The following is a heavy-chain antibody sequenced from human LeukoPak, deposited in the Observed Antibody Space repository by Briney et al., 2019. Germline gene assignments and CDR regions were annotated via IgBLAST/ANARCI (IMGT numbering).Heavy chain of an antibody. Sequence: ASVKVSCKASGYTFTSYDISWVRQAPGQGLEWMGWISTYNGNTNYAQKFQGRVTMITDTSTSTAYMELRSLRSDDTAVYSCARVSGYCSGGSCYSVDYWGQGNLVTVSS. J-gene: IGHJ4*02. CDR2: ISTYNGNT. CDR3: ARVSGYCSGGSCYSVDY. CDR1: GYTFTSYD. D-gene: IGHD2-15*01. V-gene: IGHV1-18*01.